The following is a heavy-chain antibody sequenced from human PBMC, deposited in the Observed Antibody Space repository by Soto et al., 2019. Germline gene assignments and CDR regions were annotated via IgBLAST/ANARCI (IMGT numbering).Heavy chain of an antibody. V-gene: IGHV4-39*01. CDR2: IYYSGST. D-gene: IGHD3-3*01. Sequence: QLQLQESGPGLVKPSETLSLTCTVSGDSISSSSYYWGWICQPPGQGLEWIGSIYYSGSTYHNPSPKSRVTISVDTSKTQFSLNLRSVTAADTAVYYCARPIFGVVITGLEFDYWGQGTLVTVSS. CDR3: ARPIFGVVITGLEFDY. J-gene: IGHJ4*02. CDR1: GDSISSSSYY.